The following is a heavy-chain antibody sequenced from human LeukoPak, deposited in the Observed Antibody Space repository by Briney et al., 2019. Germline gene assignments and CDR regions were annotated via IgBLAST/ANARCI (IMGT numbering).Heavy chain of an antibody. Sequence: GGSLRLSCAASGFTFSSYSMNWVRQAPGKGLEWVSYISSSSSTIYYADSVKGRFTISRDNAKNSRYLQMNSLRAEDTAVYYCARDQSGVVVVTAIPFDYWGQGTLVTVSS. J-gene: IGHJ4*02. CDR2: ISSSSSTI. CDR3: ARDQSGVVVVTAIPFDY. V-gene: IGHV3-48*04. D-gene: IGHD2-21*02. CDR1: GFTFSSYS.